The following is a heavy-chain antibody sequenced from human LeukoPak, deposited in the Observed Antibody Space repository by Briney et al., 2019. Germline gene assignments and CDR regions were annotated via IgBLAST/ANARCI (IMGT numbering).Heavy chain of an antibody. CDR2: ISYDGSNK. V-gene: IGHV3-30*03. J-gene: IGHJ4*02. D-gene: IGHD2-2*02. CDR3: ARSQSYMAVDY. CDR1: GFTFSSYG. Sequence: PGGSLRLSCAASGFTFSSYGMHWVRQAPGKGLEWVAVISYDGSNKYYADSVKGRFTISRDNSKNTLYLQMNSLRAEDTAVYYCARSQSYMAVDYWGQGTLVTVSS.